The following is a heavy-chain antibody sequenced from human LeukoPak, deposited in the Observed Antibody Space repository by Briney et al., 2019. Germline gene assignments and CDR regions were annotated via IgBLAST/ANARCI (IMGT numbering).Heavy chain of an antibody. D-gene: IGHD1-26*01. CDR2: IRSKAYGGTT. J-gene: IGHJ4*02. CDR3: TRGGEWELLQLSYFDY. Sequence: PGGSLRLSCTASGFTFGDYAMSWFRQAPGKGLEWVGFIRSKAYGGTTEYAASVKGRFTISRDDSKSIAYLQMNSLKTEDTAVYYCTRGGEWELLQLSYFDYWGQGTLVTVSS. CDR1: GFTFGDYA. V-gene: IGHV3-49*03.